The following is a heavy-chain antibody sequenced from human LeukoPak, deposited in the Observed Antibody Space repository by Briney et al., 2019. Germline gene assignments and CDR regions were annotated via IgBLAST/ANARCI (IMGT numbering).Heavy chain of an antibody. Sequence: PSETLSLTCTVSGDPINRYSWSWIRQPPGKGLDWIGYIYHSGSTYYNPSLESRVTISVDRSKNQFSLKLSSVTAADTAVYYCASTVTEYFQHWGQGTLVTVSS. CDR1: GDPINRYS. J-gene: IGHJ1*01. D-gene: IGHD4-17*01. CDR3: ASTVTEYFQH. CDR2: IYHSGST. V-gene: IGHV4-30-2*01.